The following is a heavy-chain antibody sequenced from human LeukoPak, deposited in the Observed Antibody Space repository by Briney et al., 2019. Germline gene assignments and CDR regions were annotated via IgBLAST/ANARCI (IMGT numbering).Heavy chain of an antibody. J-gene: IGHJ3*02. CDR1: GYTFTSYG. D-gene: IGHD2-2*01. V-gene: IGHV1-18*01. Sequence: ASLKVSCKASGYTFTSYGITLVRQAPGQGLEWMGWISAYKGDTKYAQKFQGRITMTTDTSTSTAYMELRSLRSDDTAMYYCARASVAFDIWGQGTVVTVAS. CDR2: ISAYKGDT. CDR3: ARASVAFDI.